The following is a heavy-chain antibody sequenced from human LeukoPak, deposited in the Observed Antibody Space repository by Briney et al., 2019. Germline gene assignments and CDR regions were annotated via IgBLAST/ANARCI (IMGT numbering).Heavy chain of an antibody. CDR2: INPNNGGT. CDR3: ARDTSTGYETFDY. D-gene: IGHD5-12*01. CDR1: GYTFTGYY. V-gene: IGHV1-2*02. J-gene: IGHJ4*02. Sequence: ASVKVSCKASGYTFTGYYIHWVRQAPGQGLEWMGWINPNNGGTNYAQQFQGRVTLTRDTSISTASMELNRLTSADTAVYYCARDTSTGYETFDYWGQGTPVTVSS.